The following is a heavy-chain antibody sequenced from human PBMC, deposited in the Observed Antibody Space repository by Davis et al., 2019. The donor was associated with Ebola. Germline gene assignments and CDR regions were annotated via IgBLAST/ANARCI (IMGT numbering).Heavy chain of an antibody. CDR1: GYTFTGYY. CDR2: INPSGGST. D-gene: IGHD5-24*01. J-gene: IGHJ4*02. CDR3: ARVDGYNADYDY. Sequence: ASVKVSCKASGYTFTGYYMHWVRQAPGQGLEWMGLINPSGGSTSYAQKFQGRVTMTRDTSTSTVYMELSSLRSEDTAVYYCARVDGYNADYDYWGQGTLVTVSS. V-gene: IGHV1-46*01.